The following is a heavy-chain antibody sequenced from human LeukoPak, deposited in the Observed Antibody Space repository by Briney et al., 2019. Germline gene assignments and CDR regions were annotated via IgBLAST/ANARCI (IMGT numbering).Heavy chain of an antibody. CDR1: GFTFSSYA. Sequence: GGSLRLSCAASGFTFSSYAMSWVRQAPGKGLEWVSAISGSGGSTYYADSVKGRFTISRDNSKNTLYPQMNSLRAEDTAVYYCAKGLYSNYELGLDYWGQGTLVTVSS. CDR3: AKGLYSNYELGLDY. D-gene: IGHD4-11*01. CDR2: ISGSGGST. V-gene: IGHV3-23*01. J-gene: IGHJ4*02.